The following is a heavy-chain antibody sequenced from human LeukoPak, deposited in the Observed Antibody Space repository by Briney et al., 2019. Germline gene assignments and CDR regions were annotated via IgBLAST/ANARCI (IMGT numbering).Heavy chain of an antibody. D-gene: IGHD5-24*01. Sequence: SGGSLRLSCAASGFTFSNYAMNWVRQAPGKGLEWVSAIKGRFTISRDNAENSLYLQMNSVRAVDTAVYFCARGEEKATIPALDLWAQGTLVSVSS. J-gene: IGHJ5*02. V-gene: IGHV3-69-1*02. CDR1: GFTFSNYA. CDR2: I. CDR3: ARGEEKATIPALDL.